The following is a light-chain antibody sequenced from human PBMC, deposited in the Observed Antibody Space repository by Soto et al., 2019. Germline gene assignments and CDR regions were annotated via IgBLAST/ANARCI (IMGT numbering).Light chain of an antibody. CDR1: RSISSF. CDR3: QHRANWPPHT. Sequence: EIVLTQSPATLSLSPGERATLSCRASRSISSFLAWYQQKPGQAPRLLIYDTFNRATGIPARFSVSGSGTDFTLTISGLQPEDFAVYYCQHRANWPPHTFGGGTKVEI. V-gene: IGKV3-11*01. CDR2: DTF. J-gene: IGKJ4*01.